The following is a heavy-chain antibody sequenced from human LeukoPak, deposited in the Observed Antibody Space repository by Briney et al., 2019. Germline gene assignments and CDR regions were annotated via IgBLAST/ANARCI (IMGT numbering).Heavy chain of an antibody. Sequence: ASVKVSCKAFGYTFTSYGISWVRQATGQGLEWMGWMNPNSGNTGYAQKFQGRVTMTRNTSISTAYMELSSLRSEDTAVYYCARGFMTTLTFVTVDDAFDIWGQGTMVTVSS. CDR1: GYTFTSYG. D-gene: IGHD4-11*01. CDR2: MNPNSGNT. CDR3: ARGFMTTLTFVTVDDAFDI. V-gene: IGHV1-8*02. J-gene: IGHJ3*02.